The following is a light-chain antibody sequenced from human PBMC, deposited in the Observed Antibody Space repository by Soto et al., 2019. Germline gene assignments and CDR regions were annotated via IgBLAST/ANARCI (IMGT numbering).Light chain of an antibody. V-gene: IGLV1-44*01. Sequence: QSVLSQPPSASGTPGQRVTISCSGSTSNIGDNHVSWYKQFPGAAPKLLIYNTHQRPAGAPDRISGSKSGTSASLAISGLQSEDQADYYCETWDDALNGWVFGGGTKVTVL. CDR3: ETWDDALNGWV. CDR2: NTH. J-gene: IGLJ3*02. CDR1: TSNIGDNH.